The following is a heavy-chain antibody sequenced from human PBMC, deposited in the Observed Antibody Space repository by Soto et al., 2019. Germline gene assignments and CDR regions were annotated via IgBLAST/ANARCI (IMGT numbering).Heavy chain of an antibody. V-gene: IGHV1-69*01. Sequence: QVQLVQSGAEVKKPGSSVKVSCKASGGTFSSYAISWVRQAPGQGLEWMGGIIPIFGTANYAQKFQGRVTITADESTSTADMELSSLRSEDTGVYYCARAKDRYYFDCWGQGTLVTVSS. J-gene: IGHJ4*02. CDR3: ARAKDRYYFDC. D-gene: IGHD2-15*01. CDR2: IIPIFGTA. CDR1: GGTFSSYA.